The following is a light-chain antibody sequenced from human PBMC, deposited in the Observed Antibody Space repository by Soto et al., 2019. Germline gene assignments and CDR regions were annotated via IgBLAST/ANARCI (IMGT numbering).Light chain of an antibody. CDR2: AAS. Sequence: DLQMTQSPSSLSASVGDRVTMTCRASQSISSYLNWYQQKPGKAPKVLMYAASSLQSGVPSRFSGSGSGTDFTLTISSLQPEDFATYYCQQSYSTPITFGQGTRLEIK. V-gene: IGKV1-39*01. CDR1: QSISSY. J-gene: IGKJ5*01. CDR3: QQSYSTPIT.